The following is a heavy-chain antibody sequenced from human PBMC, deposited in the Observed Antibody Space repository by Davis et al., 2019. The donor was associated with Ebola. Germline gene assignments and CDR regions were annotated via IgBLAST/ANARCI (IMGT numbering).Heavy chain of an antibody. D-gene: IGHD2-15*01. J-gene: IGHJ6*04. CDR3: AREVVVVVAATPTYYYYGMDV. CDR2: IIPILGIA. V-gene: IGHV1-69*04. Sequence: AASVKVSCKASGGTFSSYTISWVRQAPGQGLEWMGRIIPILGIANYAQKFQGRVTMTRDTSTSTVYMELSSLRSEDTAVYYCAREVVVVVAATPTYYYYGMDVWGKGTTVTVSS. CDR1: GGTFSSYT.